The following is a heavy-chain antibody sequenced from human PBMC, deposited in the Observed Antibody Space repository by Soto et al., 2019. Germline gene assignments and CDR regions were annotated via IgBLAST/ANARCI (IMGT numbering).Heavy chain of an antibody. CDR2: INSDGSST. V-gene: IGHV3-74*01. Sequence: EVQLVESGGGLVQPGGSLRLSCAASGFTFSTYWMHWVRQAPGQGLVWVSRINSDGSSTSYADSVKGRFTISRDNAKNTLYLQMSSLRAEGTAVYYCTRGGIQLWGSYWGQGTLVTVSS. J-gene: IGHJ4*02. CDR1: GFTFSTYW. D-gene: IGHD5-18*01. CDR3: TRGGIQLWGSY.